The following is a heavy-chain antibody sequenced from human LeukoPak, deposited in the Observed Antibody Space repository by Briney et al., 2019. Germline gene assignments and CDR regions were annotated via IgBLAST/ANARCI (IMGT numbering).Heavy chain of an antibody. J-gene: IGHJ4*02. V-gene: IGHV3-30*18. CDR3: AKDYLAAADY. CDR2: ISYDGSNK. Sequence: PGGSLRLSCAASGFTFSSYWMSWVRQAPGKGLEWVAVISYDGSNKYYADSVKGRFTISRDNSKNTLYLQMNSLRAEDTAVYYCAKDYLAAADYWGQGTLVTVSS. D-gene: IGHD6-13*01. CDR1: GFTFSSYW.